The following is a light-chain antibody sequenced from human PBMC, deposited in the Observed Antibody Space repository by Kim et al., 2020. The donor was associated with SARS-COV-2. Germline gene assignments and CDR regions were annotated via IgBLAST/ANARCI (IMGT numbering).Light chain of an antibody. J-gene: IGKJ2*01. V-gene: IGKV1-39*01. CDR1: QNISTY. Sequence: SASVGDRVAITCRASQNISTYLYWYRQRPGQAPQVLIYAGTNVQSGAPSRFSGSRSGTDFTLTINSVQPEDFAIYYCQQSYSMPYTFGLGTKLEI. CDR3: QQSYSMPYT. CDR2: AGT.